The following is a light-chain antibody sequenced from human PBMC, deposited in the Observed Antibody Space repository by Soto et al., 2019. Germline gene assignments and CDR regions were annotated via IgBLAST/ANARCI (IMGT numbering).Light chain of an antibody. V-gene: IGKV3-20*01. CDR1: QSVSSSF. CDR3: QQYCSSPWT. Sequence: EIVLTQSPGTLSLSQGEGATLSCRASQSVSSSFFAWYQQKPGQAPRLLIYGASSRATGIPDRFSGSGSGTDFTLTISRLEPEDFAVYYCQQYCSSPWTFGQGTKVDTK. CDR2: GAS. J-gene: IGKJ1*01.